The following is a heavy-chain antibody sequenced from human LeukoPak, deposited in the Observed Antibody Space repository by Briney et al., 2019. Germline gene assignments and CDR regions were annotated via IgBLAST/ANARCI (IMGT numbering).Heavy chain of an antibody. J-gene: IGHJ4*02. Sequence: GASVKVSCKASGGTFSSYAISWVRQAPGQGLEWMGGIIPIFGTANYAQKFQGRVTITADKSTSTAYMELSSLRSEDTAVYYCASRRAYYYDSSGYYYVHWGQGTLVTVSP. D-gene: IGHD3-22*01. V-gene: IGHV1-69*06. CDR3: ASRRAYYYDSSGYYYVH. CDR1: GGTFSSYA. CDR2: IIPIFGTA.